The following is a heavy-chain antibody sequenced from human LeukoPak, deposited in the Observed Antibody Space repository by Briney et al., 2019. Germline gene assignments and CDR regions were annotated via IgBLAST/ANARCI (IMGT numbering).Heavy chain of an antibody. Sequence: ASVKVSCKASGYTFTSYGISRVRQAPGQGLEWMGWISAYNGNTNYAQKLQGRVTMTTDTSTSTAYMELRSLRSDDTAVYYCARGGVTIFGVVTTIDYWGQGTLVTVSS. J-gene: IGHJ4*02. CDR3: ARGGVTIFGVVTTIDY. CDR2: ISAYNGNT. V-gene: IGHV1-18*01. D-gene: IGHD3-3*01. CDR1: GYTFTSYG.